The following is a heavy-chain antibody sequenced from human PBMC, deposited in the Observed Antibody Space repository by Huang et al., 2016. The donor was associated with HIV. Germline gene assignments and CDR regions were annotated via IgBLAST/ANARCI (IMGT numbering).Heavy chain of an antibody. J-gene: IGHJ4*02. Sequence: QVHLVESGGGVVQPGRSLRLSCAASGFPFSGYGMHWVRQAPGKGLEWVAVITFDGKNKDYADAVRCRFTVSRDNSQNTVSLQMNTLRAEDTAVYYCAKDNDLYYFDYWGQGTLVTVSS. CDR3: AKDNDLYYFDY. V-gene: IGHV3-30*18. D-gene: IGHD1-1*01. CDR1: GFPFSGYG. CDR2: ITFDGKNK.